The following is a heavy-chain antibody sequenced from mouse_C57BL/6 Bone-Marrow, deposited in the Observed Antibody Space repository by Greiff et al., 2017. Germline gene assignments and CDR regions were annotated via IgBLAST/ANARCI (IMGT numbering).Heavy chain of an antibody. V-gene: IGHV1-76*01. J-gene: IGHJ1*03. CDR3: ARDYGSSYGYFEV. CDR1: GYTFTDYY. CDR2: IYPGSGNT. Sequence: QVQLKQSGAELVRPGASVKLSCKASGYTFTDYYINWVKQRPGQGLEWIARIYPGSGNTYYNEKFKGKATLTAEKSSSTAYMQLSSLTSEDSAVYFCARDYGSSYGYFEVWGTGTTVTVSS. D-gene: IGHD1-1*01.